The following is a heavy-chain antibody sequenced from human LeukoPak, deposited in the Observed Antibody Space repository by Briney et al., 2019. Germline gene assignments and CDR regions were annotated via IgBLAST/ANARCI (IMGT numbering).Heavy chain of an antibody. D-gene: IGHD1-26*01. CDR2: IYYSGST. CDR1: GGSISSYC. V-gene: IGHV4-59*01. Sequence: SETLSLTCTVSGGSISSYCWSWIRQPPGKGLEWIGYIYYSGSTNYNPSLKSRVTISVDTSKNQFSLKLSSVTAAGTAVYYCAREGRGSGSYYPFDYWGQGTLVTVSS. J-gene: IGHJ4*02. CDR3: AREGRGSGSYYPFDY.